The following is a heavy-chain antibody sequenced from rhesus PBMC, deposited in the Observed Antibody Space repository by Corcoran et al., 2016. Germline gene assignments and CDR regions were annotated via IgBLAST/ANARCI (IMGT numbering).Heavy chain of an antibody. CDR1: GGSTSDGYW. Sequence: QVQLQESGPGLVKPSETLSLTCAVSGGSTSDGYWWTWIRQPPGKGLEWIGYIYGGRPRTNYPPSPKGRVSISKDTSKIQFSLKVSSVTVADTAVYYCARKIAGATISTFDYWGQGVLVTVSS. D-gene: IGHD1-14*01. CDR2: IYGGRPRT. V-gene: IGHV4S10*01. CDR3: ARKIAGATISTFDY. J-gene: IGHJ4*01.